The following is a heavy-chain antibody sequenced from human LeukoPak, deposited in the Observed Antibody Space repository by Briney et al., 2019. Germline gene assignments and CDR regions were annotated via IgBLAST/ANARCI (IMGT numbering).Heavy chain of an antibody. CDR2: INHSGST. J-gene: IGHJ4*02. CDR3: ARGSPLDY. V-gene: IGHV4-34*01. Sequence: SETLSLTCAVYGGSFSGYYWSWIRQPPGKGLEWIGEINHSGSTNYNPSLKSRVTISVDTSKNQFSLKLSSVTDADTAVYYCARGSPLDYWGQGTLVTVSS. CDR1: GGSFSGYY.